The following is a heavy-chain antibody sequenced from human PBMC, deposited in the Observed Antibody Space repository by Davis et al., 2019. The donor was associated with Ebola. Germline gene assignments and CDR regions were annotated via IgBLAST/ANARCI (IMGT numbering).Heavy chain of an antibody. D-gene: IGHD4-23*01. Sequence: SSTYSGLTSSTYWMHWVRQAPGKGLVCVSRLNGDGSSTTYADSVKGRFTISRDNAKNTVYLQMNSLRAEDTAVYYCARAHGLYFGGSYDVWGQGTLVTVSS. CDR1: GLTSSTYW. V-gene: IGHV3-74*01. CDR2: LNGDGSST. CDR3: ARAHGLYFGGSYDV. J-gene: IGHJ4*02.